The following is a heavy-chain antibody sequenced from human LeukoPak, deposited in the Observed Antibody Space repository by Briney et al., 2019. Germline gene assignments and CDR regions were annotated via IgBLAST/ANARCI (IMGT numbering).Heavy chain of an antibody. CDR1: GFTFSGYS. CDR2: ITSSSSAI. CDR3: ARVRGSYHFVY. Sequence: GGSLRLSCAASGFTFSGYSMNWVRQAPGKGLEWVSYITSSSSAIYYADSVKGRFTISRDNAKNSLYLQMHSLRAEDTAVYYCARVRGSYHFVYWGQGTLVTVSS. J-gene: IGHJ4*02. V-gene: IGHV3-48*01. D-gene: IGHD1-26*01.